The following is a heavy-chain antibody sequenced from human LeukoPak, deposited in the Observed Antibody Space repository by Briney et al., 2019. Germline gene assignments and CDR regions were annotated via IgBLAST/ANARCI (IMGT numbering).Heavy chain of an antibody. V-gene: IGHV4-59*01. J-gene: IGHJ5*02. D-gene: IGHD1-1*01. CDR1: GGSISTYY. CDR3: ARDRTGNNWFDP. Sequence: PSETLSLTCTVSGGSISTYYWNWIRQPPGKGLEWLGYIYYSGSANYNPSLKSRVTISVDTSKNQVSLKLSSVTAADTAVYYCARDRTGNNWFDPWGQGTLATVSA. CDR2: IYYSGSA.